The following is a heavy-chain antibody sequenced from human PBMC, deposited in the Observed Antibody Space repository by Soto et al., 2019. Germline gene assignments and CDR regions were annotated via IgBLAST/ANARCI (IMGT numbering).Heavy chain of an antibody. CDR2: ISYSGRDI. D-gene: IGHD3-16*01. CDR1: GFPFATSD. V-gene: IGHV3-48*03. Sequence: PGGSLRLSCVASGFPFATSDMDWVRQPPGKGLEWISQISYSGRDIRYADSVKGRFTISRDNVNNSLHLHMTSLRVEDTGLYYFARAVVSAYREYDSDWSAPWGQGTPVTVSS. J-gene: IGHJ5*02. CDR3: ARAVVSAYREYDSDWSAP.